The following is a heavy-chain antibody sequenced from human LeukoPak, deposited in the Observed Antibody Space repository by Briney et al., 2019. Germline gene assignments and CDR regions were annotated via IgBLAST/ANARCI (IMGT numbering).Heavy chain of an antibody. D-gene: IGHD3-22*01. CDR1: GGTFSSYA. V-gene: IGHV1-69*13. CDR2: IIPIFGTA. Sequence: GASVKVSCKASGGTFSSYAISWVRQAPGQGLEWMGGIIPIFGTANYAQKFQGRVTITADESTSTAYMELSSLRSEDTAVYYCAAQVDSNLDAFDIWGQGTMVTVSS. J-gene: IGHJ3*02. CDR3: AAQVDSNLDAFDI.